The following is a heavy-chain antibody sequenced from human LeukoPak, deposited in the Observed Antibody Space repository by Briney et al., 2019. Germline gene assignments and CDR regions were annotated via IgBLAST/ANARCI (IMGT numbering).Heavy chain of an antibody. CDR1: GFTFSNYA. CDR3: AREGGAVVAATPGY. D-gene: IGHD2-15*01. Sequence: PGGSLTLSCAASGFTFSNYAMSWVRQAPGKGLDWVSAISGRGGTTYYADSVKGRFTISRDKSKDTLFLQMNSLRAEDTALYYCAREGGAVVAATPGYWGQGTLVTVSS. J-gene: IGHJ4*02. V-gene: IGHV3-23*01. CDR2: ISGRGGTT.